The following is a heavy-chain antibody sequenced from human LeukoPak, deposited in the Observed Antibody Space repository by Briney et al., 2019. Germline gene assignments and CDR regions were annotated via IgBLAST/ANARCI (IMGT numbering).Heavy chain of an antibody. CDR1: GFTFSSYG. D-gene: IGHD5-24*01. Sequence: GGSLRLSCAAYGFTFSSYGMHWVRQAPGKGLEWVAVIRYDGSNKYYADSVKGRFTISRDNSKNTLYLQMNSLRAEDTAVYYCAASIDGSRHRRFDYWGQGTLVTVSS. J-gene: IGHJ4*02. CDR2: IRYDGSNK. V-gene: IGHV3-30*02. CDR3: AASIDGSRHRRFDY.